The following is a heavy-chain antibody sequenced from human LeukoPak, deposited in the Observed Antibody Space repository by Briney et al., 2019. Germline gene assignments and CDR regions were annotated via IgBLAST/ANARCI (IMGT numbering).Heavy chain of an antibody. CDR3: ARRDVATACFDY. V-gene: IGHV4-39*01. D-gene: IGHD5-18*01. CDR1: GGSISSSSYY. Sequence: SETLSLTCTVSGGSISSSSYYWGWIRQPPGKGLEWIGGIYYSGSAYYNPSLKSRVTISVDTSKKQFSLKLSSVTAADTAVYYCARRDVATACFDYWGQGTLVTVSS. J-gene: IGHJ4*02. CDR2: IYYSGSA.